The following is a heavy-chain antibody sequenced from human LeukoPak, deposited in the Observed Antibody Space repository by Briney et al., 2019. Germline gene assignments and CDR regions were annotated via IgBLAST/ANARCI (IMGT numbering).Heavy chain of an antibody. Sequence: GGSLRLSCAASGFTFSSNSMNWVRQAPGKGLEWVSSISSSSSYIYYADSVKGRFTISRDNAKNSLYLQMNSLRAEDTAVYYCARDGCSSTSCYASNWFDPWGQGTLVTVSS. D-gene: IGHD2-2*01. J-gene: IGHJ5*02. CDR1: GFTFSSNS. V-gene: IGHV3-21*01. CDR2: ISSSSSYI. CDR3: ARDGCSSTSCYASNWFDP.